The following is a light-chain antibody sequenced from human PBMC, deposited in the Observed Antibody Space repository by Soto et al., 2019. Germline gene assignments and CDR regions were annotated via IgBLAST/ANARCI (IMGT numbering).Light chain of an antibody. V-gene: IGKV3-20*01. J-gene: IGKJ2*01. CDR3: QQYGSSPI. CDR2: GAS. CDR1: QSVSSSY. Sequence: EIVLTQSPGTLSLSPGERATLSCRASQSVSSSYLAWYQQKPGQAPRLLIYGASSRATGIPDRFSGSGSGTDFTLTISRLEREDFAVYYCQQYGSSPIFGQGTKLEIK.